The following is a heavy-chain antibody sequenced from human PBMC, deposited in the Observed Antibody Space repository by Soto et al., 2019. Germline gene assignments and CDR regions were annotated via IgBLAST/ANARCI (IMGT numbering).Heavy chain of an antibody. J-gene: IGHJ6*02. V-gene: IGHV4-30-2*01. CDR2: MYHSGST. D-gene: IGHD6-13*01. CDR3: ARNLEQQLPKHYYYYGMDV. CDR1: GGSISSGGYY. Sequence: SETLSLTCTVSGGSISSGGYYWSWIRQHPGKGLEWIGYMYHSGSTYYNPSLKSRVTISIDRSKNQFSLKLSSVTAEDTAVYYCARNLEQQLPKHYYYYGMDVWGQGTTVTVSS.